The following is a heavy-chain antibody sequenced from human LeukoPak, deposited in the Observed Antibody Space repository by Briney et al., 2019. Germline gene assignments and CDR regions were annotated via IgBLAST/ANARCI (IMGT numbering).Heavy chain of an antibody. V-gene: IGHV4-30-2*01. Sequence: PSETLSLTCAVSGGSISSGGYSWSWIRQPPGKGLEWIGYIYHSGSTYYNPSLKSRITILVDTSKNQFSLRLGSVTAADTAVYYCARLRGNYFPDYWGQGTLVTVSS. CDR1: GGSISSGGYS. CDR2: IYHSGST. J-gene: IGHJ4*02. CDR3: ARLRGNYFPDY. D-gene: IGHD4-11*01.